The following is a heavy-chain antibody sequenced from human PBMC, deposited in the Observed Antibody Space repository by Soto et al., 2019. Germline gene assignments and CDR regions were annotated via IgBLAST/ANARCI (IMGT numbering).Heavy chain of an antibody. CDR1: GGTFSSYA. J-gene: IGHJ4*02. V-gene: IGHV1-69*13. Sequence: ASVKVSCKASGGTFSSYAISWVRQAPGQGLEWMGGIIPIFGTANYAQKFQGRVTITADESTSTAYMELSSLRSEDTAVYYCARTGATQLWPIDYWGQGTLVTVSS. D-gene: IGHD5-18*01. CDR3: ARTGATQLWPIDY. CDR2: IIPIFGTA.